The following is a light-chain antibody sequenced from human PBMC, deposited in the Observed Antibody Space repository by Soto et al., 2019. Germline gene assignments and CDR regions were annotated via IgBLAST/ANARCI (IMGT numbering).Light chain of an antibody. CDR1: QSVSSK. J-gene: IGKJ5*01. CDR2: GAS. CDR3: QQYGGSPRIT. Sequence: EIVVTQSPATPSVSPGERATLSCRASQSVSSKLAWYQQKPGQAPRLLISGASTRATGIPDRFSGIGSGTDFTLIINRLETEDVAIYYCQQYGGSPRITFGQGTRLEIK. V-gene: IGKV3-20*01.